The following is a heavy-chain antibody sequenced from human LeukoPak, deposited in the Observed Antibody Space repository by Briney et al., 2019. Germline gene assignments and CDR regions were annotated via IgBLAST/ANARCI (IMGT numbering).Heavy chain of an antibody. V-gene: IGHV1-18*01. J-gene: IGHJ5*02. CDR3: ARAAPFDP. Sequence: GASVKVSCKASGYTFDKFGIAWVRQAPGQGLEWMGWISPQNGNTKYAQEVQDRVSMTIDTSTSTAYMELRSLRSDDTAVYYCARAAPFDPWGQGTLVTVSS. CDR2: ISPQNGNT. CDR1: GYTFDKFG.